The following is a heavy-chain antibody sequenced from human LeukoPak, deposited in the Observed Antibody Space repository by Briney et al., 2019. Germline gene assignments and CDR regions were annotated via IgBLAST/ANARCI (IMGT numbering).Heavy chain of an antibody. CDR1: GGSISSYY. Sequence: SETLSLTCTVFGGSISSYYWSWIRQPPGKGLEWIGYIYYSGSTNYNPSLKSRVTISVDTSKNQFSLKLSSVTAADTAVYYCARDLAAAGTKPDYWFDPWGQGTLVTVSS. J-gene: IGHJ5*02. V-gene: IGHV4-59*01. D-gene: IGHD6-13*01. CDR2: IYYSGST. CDR3: ARDLAAAGTKPDYWFDP.